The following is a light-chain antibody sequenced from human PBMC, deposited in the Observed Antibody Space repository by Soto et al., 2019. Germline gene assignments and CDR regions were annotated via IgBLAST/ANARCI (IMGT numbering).Light chain of an antibody. V-gene: IGLV4-69*01. Sequence: QPVLTQSPSASASLGASVKLTCTLSSGYSTYGIAWHQQQPEKGPRFLMKLNNDGSHNKGDAIPDRFSGSSSGAERYLTITSLQLEDEADYYCQTWGTGIWVFGGGTKLTVL. J-gene: IGLJ3*02. CDR1: SGYSTYG. CDR2: LNNDGSH. CDR3: QTWGTGIWV.